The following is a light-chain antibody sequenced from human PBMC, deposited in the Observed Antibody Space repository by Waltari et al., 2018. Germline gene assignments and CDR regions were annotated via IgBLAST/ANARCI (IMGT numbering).Light chain of an antibody. CDR2: WAS. V-gene: IGKV4-1*01. Sequence: DIVMTQSPDSLAVSLGGRAPINCHSSQNVLYSSNNKNYLAWYQQKPGQPPKLVIYWASTRESGVPDRFSASGSGTDFNFTISSLQAEDVAVYYCQQYYTSPYTFAQGTKLEI. CDR1: QNVLYSSNNKNY. J-gene: IGKJ2*01. CDR3: QQYYTSPYT.